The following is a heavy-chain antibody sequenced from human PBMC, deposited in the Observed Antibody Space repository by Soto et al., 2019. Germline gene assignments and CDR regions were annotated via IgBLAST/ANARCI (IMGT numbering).Heavy chain of an antibody. J-gene: IGHJ5*02. V-gene: IGHV3-30-3*01. D-gene: IGHD3-9*01. Sequence: QVQLVESGGGVVQPGRSLRLSCAASGFTFSSYTMHWVRQAPGKGLEWVAVISYDGNTQYYADSLKGRFTIYRDISRNTLYLQMNSLRAEVTAVYYCARVNDVVKGHNWFDPWGQGTLVTVSS. CDR2: ISYDGNTQ. CDR3: ARVNDVVKGHNWFDP. CDR1: GFTFSSYT.